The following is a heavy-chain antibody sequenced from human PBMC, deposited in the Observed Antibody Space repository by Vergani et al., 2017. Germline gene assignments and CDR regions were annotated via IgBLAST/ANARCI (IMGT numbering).Heavy chain of an antibody. CDR1: GGSISSGGYY. Sequence: QVQLQESGPGLVKPSQTLSLTCTVSGGSISSGGYYWSWIRQHPGKGLEWIGYIYYSGSTYYNPSLKSRVTISVDTSKNQFSLKLSSVTAADTAVYYCARDIARGATKGRRYWYFDLWGRGTLVTVSS. D-gene: IGHD1-26*01. CDR3: ARDIARGATKGRRYWYFDL. CDR2: IYYSGST. J-gene: IGHJ2*01. V-gene: IGHV4-31*03.